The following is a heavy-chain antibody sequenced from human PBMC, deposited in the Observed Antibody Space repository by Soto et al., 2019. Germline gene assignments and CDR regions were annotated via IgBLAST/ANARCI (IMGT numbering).Heavy chain of an antibody. V-gene: IGHV1-69*02. Sequence: SXXVSCKASGGTFSSYTISWVRQAPGQGLEWMGRIIXILGIXNYAKKFQGRXXITADKSXXKAYMELSSLRSEETAVYYCARGIAARDSYFDYWGQGTLVTVSS. CDR3: ARGIAARDSYFDY. J-gene: IGHJ4*02. D-gene: IGHD6-6*01. CDR2: IIXILGIX. CDR1: GGTFSSYT.